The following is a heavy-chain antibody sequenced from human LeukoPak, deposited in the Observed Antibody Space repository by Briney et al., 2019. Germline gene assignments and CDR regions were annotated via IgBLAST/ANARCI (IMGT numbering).Heavy chain of an antibody. D-gene: IGHD3-10*01. CDR3: AKDRPWRGYGSGSYGDY. CDR2: ISGSGGST. CDR1: GFTFSSYA. Sequence: PGGSLRLSCAASGFTFSSYAMSWVRQAPGKGLEWVSAISGSGGSTYYADSVKGRFTISRDNSKNTLYLQMNSLRAEDTAVYYCAKDRPWRGYGSGSYGDYWGQGTLVTVSS. J-gene: IGHJ4*02. V-gene: IGHV3-23*01.